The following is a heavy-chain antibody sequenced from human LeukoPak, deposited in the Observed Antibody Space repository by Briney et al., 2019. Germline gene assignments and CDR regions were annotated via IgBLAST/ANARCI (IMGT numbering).Heavy chain of an antibody. CDR3: AREYSGSYSSSEYFQH. CDR1: GFTVSSNY. V-gene: IGHV3-66*01. Sequence: GGSLRLSCAASGFTVSSNYMSWVCQAPGKGLEWVSVIYSGGSTYYADSVKGRFTISRDNSKNTLYLQMNSLRAEDTAVYYCAREYSGSYSSSEYFQHWGQGTLVTVSS. D-gene: IGHD1-26*01. CDR2: IYSGGST. J-gene: IGHJ1*01.